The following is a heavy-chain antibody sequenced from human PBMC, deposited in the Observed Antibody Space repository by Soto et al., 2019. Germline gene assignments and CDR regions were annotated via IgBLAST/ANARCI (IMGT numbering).Heavy chain of an antibody. CDR3: AKSVITTGGPFPS. CDR2: ISGTGGST. D-gene: IGHD3-22*01. V-gene: IGHV3-23*01. CDR1: GFTFSSYW. J-gene: IGHJ5*02. Sequence: PGGSLRLSCAASGFTFSSYWMHWVRQAPGKGLVWVSGISGTGGSTYYADSVKGRFTISRDNSKNTLYLQMSSLRAEDTALYYCAKSVITTGGPFPSWGQGTLVTVSS.